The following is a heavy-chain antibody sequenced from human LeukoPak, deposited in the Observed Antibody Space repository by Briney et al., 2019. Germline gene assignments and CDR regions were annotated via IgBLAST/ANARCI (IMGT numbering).Heavy chain of an antibody. V-gene: IGHV1-69*05. CDR3: ARSSSSDYYYYYMDV. Sequence: SVKVSCKASGGTFSSYAISWVRHAPGQGLEWMGGIIPIFGTANYAQKFQGRVTITTDESTSTAYMELSSLRSEDTAVYYCARSSSSDYYYYYMDVWGKGTTVTVSS. CDR1: GGTFSSYA. D-gene: IGHD6-6*01. J-gene: IGHJ6*03. CDR2: IIPIFGTA.